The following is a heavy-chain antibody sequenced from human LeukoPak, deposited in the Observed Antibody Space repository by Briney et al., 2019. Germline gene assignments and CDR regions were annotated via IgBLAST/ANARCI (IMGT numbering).Heavy chain of an antibody. Sequence: PSETLSLTCSVSGGSISSNPNYWAWIRQPPGKGLEWIASMLDSATTYYNPSLKSRVTISVDTSKNQFSLKLSSVTAADTAVYYCARERIQTSGSSPYYYYYMDVWGKGTTVTISS. D-gene: IGHD1-26*01. J-gene: IGHJ6*03. CDR1: GGSISSNPNY. CDR3: ARERIQTSGSSPYYYYYMDV. CDR2: MLDSATT. V-gene: IGHV4-39*07.